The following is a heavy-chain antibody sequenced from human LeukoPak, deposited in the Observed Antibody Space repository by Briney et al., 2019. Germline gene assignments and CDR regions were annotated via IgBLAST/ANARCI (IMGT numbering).Heavy chain of an antibody. V-gene: IGHV4-39*07. CDR1: GGSIRSSYYY. J-gene: IGHJ5*02. CDR3: ARDYSNSATGFDP. D-gene: IGHD4-11*01. Sequence: PSETLSLTCTVSGGSIRSSYYYWGWIRQPPGKGLEWIGSIYDSGSTYYNPSLKSRVTISVDTSKNQFSLKLSSVTAADTAVYYCARDYSNSATGFDPWGQGTLVTVSS. CDR2: IYDSGST.